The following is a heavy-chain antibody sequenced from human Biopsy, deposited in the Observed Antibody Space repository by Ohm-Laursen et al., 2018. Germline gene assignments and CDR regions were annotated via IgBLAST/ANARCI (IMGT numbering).Heavy chain of an antibody. J-gene: IGHJ3*02. CDR1: GGSLKNYY. D-gene: IGHD1-7*01. V-gene: IGHV4-4*07. CDR3: ARDYGLELGGLEAFDI. Sequence: SETLSLTCTVSGGSLKNYYWSWIRKPAGKGLEWIGHVYTSGSTSYNPSLESRVTMSVVTSKNQFSLKVTSMTAADTALYYCARDYGLELGGLEAFDIWGQGTMVTVSS. CDR2: VYTSGST.